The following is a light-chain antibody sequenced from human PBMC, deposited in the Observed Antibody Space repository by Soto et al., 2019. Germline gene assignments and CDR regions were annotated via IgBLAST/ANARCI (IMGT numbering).Light chain of an antibody. Sequence: QAVVTQPSSASASLGSSVKLTCTLNSGHSTYIIAWHQQQPGKAPRYLMKLEGSGSYNKGSGVPDRFSGSSSGADRYLTISNLQSEDEADYYCETWYSSTRVFGTGTKVTVL. CDR1: SGHSTYI. V-gene: IGLV4-60*03. CDR2: LEGSGSY. J-gene: IGLJ1*01. CDR3: ETWYSSTRV.